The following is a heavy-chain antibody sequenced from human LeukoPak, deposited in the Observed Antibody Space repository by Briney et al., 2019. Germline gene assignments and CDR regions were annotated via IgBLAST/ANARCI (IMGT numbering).Heavy chain of an antibody. V-gene: IGHV3-7*01. J-gene: IGHJ4*02. D-gene: IGHD6-6*01. Sequence: PGGSLRLSCAASRFTFSSYWMSWVRQAPGKGLEWVANIKQDGSEKYYVDSVKGRFTISRDNAKNSLYLQMNSLRAEDTAVYYCARDGVWSSSSAHYWGQGTLVTVSS. CDR1: RFTFSSYW. CDR3: ARDGVWSSSSAHY. CDR2: IKQDGSEK.